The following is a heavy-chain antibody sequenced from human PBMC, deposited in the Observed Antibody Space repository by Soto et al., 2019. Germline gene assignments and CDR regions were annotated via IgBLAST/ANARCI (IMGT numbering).Heavy chain of an antibody. V-gene: IGHV4-4*07. D-gene: IGHD5-12*01. CDR2: IHTTENT. CDR3: VRANKDIEYFDY. CDR1: GDSISSYY. J-gene: IGHJ4*02. Sequence: SETLSLTCTVSGDSISSYYWSWIRQPAGKGMEWIGRIHTTENTNYNPSLKSRVTMSIDTSNNQFSLKLTSLTAADTAVYYCVRANKDIEYFDYWGQGTLVTVSS.